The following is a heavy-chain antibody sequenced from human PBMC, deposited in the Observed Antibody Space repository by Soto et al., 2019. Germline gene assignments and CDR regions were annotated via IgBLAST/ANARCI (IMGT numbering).Heavy chain of an antibody. CDR2: IYSGDDT. CDR3: ARSRDYHYGMDV. Sequence: GGSLRLSCAASGFIVSSSYMSWVRQAPGKGLEWVSVIYSGDDTYYADSVKGRFTVSRHNPKNTLYLQMNSLRAEDTAVYYCARSRDYHYGMDVWGQGTTVTVSS. J-gene: IGHJ6*02. V-gene: IGHV3-53*04. CDR1: GFIVSSSY.